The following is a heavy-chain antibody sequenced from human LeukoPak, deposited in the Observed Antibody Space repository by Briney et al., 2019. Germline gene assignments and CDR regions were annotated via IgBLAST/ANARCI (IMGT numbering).Heavy chain of an antibody. CDR2: IFHSGST. CDR1: DGSIISSNW. D-gene: IGHD3-22*01. J-gene: IGHJ4*02. CDR3: ARSLDCYDSSGYYS. Sequence: SETLSLTCGVSDGSIISSNWWSWVRPPPGKGLEWVGEIFHSGSTNYNPSLKSRVTMSVDTSKNQFSLKLSSVTAADTAVYYCARSLDCYDSSGYYSWGQGTLVTVSS. V-gene: IGHV4-4*02.